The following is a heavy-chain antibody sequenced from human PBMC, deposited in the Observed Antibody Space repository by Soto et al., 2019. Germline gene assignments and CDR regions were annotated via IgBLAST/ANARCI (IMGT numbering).Heavy chain of an antibody. CDR1: GFTFSSYS. D-gene: IGHD4-17*01. Sequence: PGGSLRLSCAASGFTFSSYSMNWVRQAPGKGLEWVSYISSSSNKYYADSVKGRFTISRDNSKNTLYLQMNSLRAEDTAVYYCARDYGDFLTLDYWGLGTLVTVSS. V-gene: IGHV3-48*01. CDR3: ARDYGDFLTLDY. J-gene: IGHJ4*02. CDR2: ISSSSNK.